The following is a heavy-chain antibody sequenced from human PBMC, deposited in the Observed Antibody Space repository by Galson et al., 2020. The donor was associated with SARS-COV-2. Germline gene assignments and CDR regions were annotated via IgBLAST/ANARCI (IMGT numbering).Heavy chain of an antibody. CDR3: ATTRATYYYGSGSPNWFDP. Sequence: DSVKVSCKVSGYTLTELSMHWVRQAPGKGLEWMGGFDPEDGETIYAQKFQGRVTMTEDTSTDTAYMELSSLRSEDTAVYYCATTRATYYYGSGSPNWFDPWGQGTLVTVSS. D-gene: IGHD3-10*01. CDR1: GYTLTELS. J-gene: IGHJ5*02. CDR2: FDPEDGET. V-gene: IGHV1-24*01.